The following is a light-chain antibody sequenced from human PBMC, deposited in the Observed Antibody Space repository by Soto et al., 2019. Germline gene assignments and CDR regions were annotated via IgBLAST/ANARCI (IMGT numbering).Light chain of an antibody. J-gene: IGKJ1*01. Sequence: EIVLTQSPGTLSLSPGERATLSCRASQSVSSSYLAWYQQKPGQAPRLLIYGASSRATGIPDSFSGSGSGTDFTLTISRLEPEDFSVYYCQQYGSSPPTFGQGNKVAIK. V-gene: IGKV3-20*01. CDR3: QQYGSSPPT. CDR2: GAS. CDR1: QSVSSSY.